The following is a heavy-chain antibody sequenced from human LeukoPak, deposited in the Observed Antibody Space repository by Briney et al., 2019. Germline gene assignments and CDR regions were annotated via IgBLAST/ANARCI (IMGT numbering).Heavy chain of an antibody. J-gene: IGHJ6*02. D-gene: IGHD1-14*01. CDR3: ARKGRYNYYGMDV. CDR1: GGSFSGYY. Sequence: SETLSLTCAVYGGSFSGYYWSWIRQHPGKGLEWIGEINHSGSTNYNPSLKSRVTISVDTSKNQFSLKLSSVTAADTAVYYCARKGRYNYYGMDVWGQGTTVTVSS. CDR2: INHSGST. V-gene: IGHV4-34*01.